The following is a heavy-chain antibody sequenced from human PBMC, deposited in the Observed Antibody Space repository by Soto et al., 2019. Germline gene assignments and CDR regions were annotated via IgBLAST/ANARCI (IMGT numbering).Heavy chain of an antibody. D-gene: IGHD6-19*01. CDR3: AKDRVAVAALDY. CDR1: GFTFSSYG. CDR2: ISYDGSNK. J-gene: IGHJ4*02. Sequence: ESGGGVVQPGRSLRLSCAASGFTFSSYGMHWVRQAPGKGLEWVAVISYDGSNKYYADSVKGRFTISRDNSKNTLYLQMNSLRAEDTAVYYCAKDRVAVAALDYWGQGTLVTVSS. V-gene: IGHV3-30*18.